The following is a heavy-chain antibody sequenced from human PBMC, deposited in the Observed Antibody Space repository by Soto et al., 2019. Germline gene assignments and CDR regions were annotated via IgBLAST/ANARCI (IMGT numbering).Heavy chain of an antibody. D-gene: IGHD6-13*01. CDR2: ISYDDGSNK. V-gene: IGHV3-30-3*01. CDR1: GFTFSTYA. CDR3: ARGRGAAADYFDF. J-gene: IGHJ4*02. Sequence: PGGSLRLSCAASGFTFSTYAMHWVRQAPGKGLEWVALISYDDGSNKYYADSVKGRFTISRDNSKNTLYLQMNSLRAEDTAVYYCARGRGAAADYFDFWGQGTLVTVSS.